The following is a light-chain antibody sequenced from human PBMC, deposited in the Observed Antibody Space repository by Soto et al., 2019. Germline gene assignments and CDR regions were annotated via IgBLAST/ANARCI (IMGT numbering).Light chain of an antibody. V-gene: IGKV1-5*03. Sequence: DIQMTQSPSTLSASLGDGVTITCRASQSISSWLAWYQQKPGKAPKLLISKASSLESGVPSRFSGTGSGTEFTLTITSLQPDDFATYYCQQYKSYPTWTFGQGTKVEIK. CDR2: KAS. J-gene: IGKJ1*01. CDR3: QQYKSYPTWT. CDR1: QSISSW.